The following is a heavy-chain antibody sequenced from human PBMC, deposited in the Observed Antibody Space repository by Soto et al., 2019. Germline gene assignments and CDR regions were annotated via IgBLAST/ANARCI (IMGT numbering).Heavy chain of an antibody. V-gene: IGHV1-2*02. CDR1: GYTFTGYQ. D-gene: IGHD2-21*01. J-gene: IGHJ4*02. CDR2: FNPNSGGT. CDR3: ARGRTIVSPGN. Sequence: QVQVVQSGAEVKKPGASVKVSCKASGYTFTGYQMHWVQQAPGQGLEWMGWFNPNSGGTNYAQKFQGRVTMTGDTSISTAYMELNRLTSDDTAVYFCARGRTIVSPGNWGQGTLVSVSS.